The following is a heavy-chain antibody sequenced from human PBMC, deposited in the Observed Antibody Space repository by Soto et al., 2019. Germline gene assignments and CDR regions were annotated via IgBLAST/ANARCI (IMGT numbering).Heavy chain of an antibody. CDR1: GYTFTSYG. D-gene: IGHD3-10*01. CDR2: ISAYNGNT. CDR3: AREGSFYVSGSRDQYYYGMDV. V-gene: IGHV1-18*04. J-gene: IGHJ6*02. Sequence: QLQLVQSEAEVKKPGASVKVSCKASGYTFTSYGLSWVRQAPGQGLEWMGWISAYNGNTNYAQNLQGRVTTTPDTSRSTGYMELRSRRSDDTAVYYCAREGSFYVSGSRDQYYYGMDVWGQGTTVTVSS.